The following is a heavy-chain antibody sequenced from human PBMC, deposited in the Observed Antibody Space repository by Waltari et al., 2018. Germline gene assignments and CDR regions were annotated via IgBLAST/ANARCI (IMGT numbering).Heavy chain of an antibody. CDR2: ITGSSSYI. CDR1: GFTFSDYT. CDR3: TRDPRIHVWSSQEYDW. Sequence: EVKLVESGGGLVKPGGSLRLSCAASGFTFSDYTMNWVRQAPGKGLEWVSSITGSSSYIYYADSVKGRFTISRDNAKSSLYLQMNSLRAEDTAVYYCTRDPRIHVWSSQEYDWWGQGTLVTVSS. J-gene: IGHJ4*02. V-gene: IGHV3-21*01. D-gene: IGHD5-18*01.